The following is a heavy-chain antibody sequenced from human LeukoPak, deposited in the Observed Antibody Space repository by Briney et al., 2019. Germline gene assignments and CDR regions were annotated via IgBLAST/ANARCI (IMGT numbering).Heavy chain of an antibody. Sequence: ASVKVSCKASVYTFTGYYIHWVRQAPGQGLEWMGWINPNSGGTNYAQKFQGRVTMTRDTSISTAYMELSRLRADDTAVYCCAGDRVLRGYSCCSLGYWGQGTMVTVCS. CDR1: VYTFTGYY. D-gene: IGHD5-12*01. CDR2: INPNSGGT. V-gene: IGHV1-2*02. J-gene: IGHJ4*02. CDR3: AGDRVLRGYSCCSLGY.